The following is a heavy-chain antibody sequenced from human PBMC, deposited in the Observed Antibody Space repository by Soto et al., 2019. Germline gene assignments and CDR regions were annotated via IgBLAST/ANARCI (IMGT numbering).Heavy chain of an antibody. CDR1: GFSLSTSGVG. J-gene: IGHJ4*02. CDR3: AHGPRGNSYFDY. Sequence: QITLKESGPTLVKPTQTLTLTCTFSGFSLSTSGVGVGWIRQPPGKALEWLALIYWDDDKRYSPSLKSRLTIXTXHSKNQVGRTMTNMDPVDTATYYCAHGPRGNSYFDYWGQVTLVTVSS. V-gene: IGHV2-5*02. D-gene: IGHD2-21*02. CDR2: IYWDDDK.